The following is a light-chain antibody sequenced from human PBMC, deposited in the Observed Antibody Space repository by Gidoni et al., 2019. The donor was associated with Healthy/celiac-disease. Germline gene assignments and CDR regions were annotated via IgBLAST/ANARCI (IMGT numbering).Light chain of an antibody. Sequence: QPALTHPAPVPGSPGQPITISCTGTSSDVGGYNYVSWYQQHPGKAPKLMIYEVSNRPSGVSNRFSGSKSGNTASLTISGLQAEDEADYYCSSYTSSSTLVFGGGTKLTVL. V-gene: IGLV2-14*01. CDR1: SSDVGGYNY. J-gene: IGLJ2*01. CDR2: EVS. CDR3: SSYTSSSTLV.